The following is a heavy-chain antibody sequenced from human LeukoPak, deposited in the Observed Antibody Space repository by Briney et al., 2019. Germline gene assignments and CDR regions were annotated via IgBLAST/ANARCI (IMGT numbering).Heavy chain of an antibody. V-gene: IGHV4-59*01. CDR1: GGSIGSYY. J-gene: IGHJ4*02. CDR2: IYYTGST. CDR3: ARMAQYSSTWYVDY. D-gene: IGHD6-13*01. Sequence: SETLSLTCTVSGGSIGSYYWSWLRQPPGKGLECIGYIYYTGSTNYNPSLKSRVTISVDTSKNQFSLNLSSVTAADTAVYYCARMAQYSSTWYVDYWGQGTLVTVSS.